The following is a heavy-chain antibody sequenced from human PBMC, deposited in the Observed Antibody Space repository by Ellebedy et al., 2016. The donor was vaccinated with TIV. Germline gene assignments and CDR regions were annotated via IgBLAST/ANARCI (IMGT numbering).Heavy chain of an antibody. Sequence: GEPLKISCAVSGFTFSRHWMSWVRQAPGRGLEWVANINQDESEIYYVDSLEGRFSVSRDNARNSLYLQMDGLRAEDTAVYYCARVVAYSSGWFLSHWGQGALVTVSS. CDR2: INQDESEI. J-gene: IGHJ4*02. CDR3: ARVVAYSSGWFLSH. D-gene: IGHD6-19*01. CDR1: GFTFSRHW. V-gene: IGHV3-7*01.